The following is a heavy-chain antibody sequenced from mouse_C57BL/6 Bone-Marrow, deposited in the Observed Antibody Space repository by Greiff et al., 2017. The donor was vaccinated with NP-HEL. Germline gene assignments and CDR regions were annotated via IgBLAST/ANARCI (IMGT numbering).Heavy chain of an antibody. Sequence: VQLQQSGPELVKPGASVKISCKASGYTFTDYYMNWVKQSHGKSLEWIGDINPNNGGTSYNQKFKGKATLTVDKSSSTAYMELRSLTSEDSAVYYCARQLRPRRFAYWGQGTLVTVSA. CDR1: GYTFTDYY. J-gene: IGHJ3*01. CDR2: INPNNGGT. V-gene: IGHV1-26*01. CDR3: ARQLRPRRFAY. D-gene: IGHD3-2*02.